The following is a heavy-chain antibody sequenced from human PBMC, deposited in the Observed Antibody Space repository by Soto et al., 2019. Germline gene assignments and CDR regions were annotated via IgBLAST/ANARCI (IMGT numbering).Heavy chain of an antibody. D-gene: IGHD3-3*01. J-gene: IGHJ6*02. V-gene: IGHV5-51*01. CDR3: ARHAYDFWSGQPNPRYCYVMDF. CDR2: IYPGDSDT. CDR1: GYNFGSYW. Sequence: GESLKISCKGSGYNFGSYWIAWVRQMPGKGLEWMGIIYPGDSDTTYSPSFQGQVTISADKSISTAYLQWSSLKASDTAMYYCARHAYDFWSGQPNPRYCYVMDFSGQGTSVTGS.